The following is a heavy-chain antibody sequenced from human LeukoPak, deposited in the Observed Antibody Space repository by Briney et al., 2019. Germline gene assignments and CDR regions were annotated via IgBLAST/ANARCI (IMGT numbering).Heavy chain of an antibody. V-gene: IGHV4-59*01. CDR2: IYYSGST. J-gene: IGHJ3*02. CDR3: ARGSWDHDAFDI. D-gene: IGHD6-13*01. Sequence: SETLSLTCTVSGGSISSYYWSWIRQPPGKGLEWIGYIYYSGSTNYNPSLKSRVTISVDTSKNQFSLKLSSVTAADTAVYYYARGSWDHDAFDIWGQGTMVTVSS. CDR1: GGSISSYY.